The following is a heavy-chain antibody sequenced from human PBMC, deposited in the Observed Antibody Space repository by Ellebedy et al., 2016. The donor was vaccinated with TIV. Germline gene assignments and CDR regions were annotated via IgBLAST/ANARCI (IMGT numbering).Heavy chain of an antibody. Sequence: GESLKISCKGSGYSFTSYWIGWVRQMPGKGLEWMGIIYPGDSDTRYSPSFQGQVTISADKSISTAYLQWSSLKASDTAMYYCARKPYCSGGSCHRNAWFDPWGQGTLVTVSS. CDR1: GYSFTSYW. CDR3: ARKPYCSGGSCHRNAWFDP. V-gene: IGHV5-51*01. J-gene: IGHJ5*02. D-gene: IGHD2-15*01. CDR2: IYPGDSDT.